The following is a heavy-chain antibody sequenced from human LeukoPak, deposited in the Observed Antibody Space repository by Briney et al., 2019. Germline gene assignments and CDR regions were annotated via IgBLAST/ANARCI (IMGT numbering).Heavy chain of an antibody. CDR1: GYTFTSYG. CDR3: ARAGYLRGLGELSYYYFDY. Sequence: ASVKVSCKASGYTFTSYGISWVRQAPGQGLEWMGWISPYNGDTNYAQKLQGRVTMTTDTSTSTAYMELRSLRSDDAAVYYCARAGYLRGLGELSYYYFDYWGQGTLVTVSS. V-gene: IGHV1-18*01. J-gene: IGHJ4*02. D-gene: IGHD3-16*02. CDR2: ISPYNGDT.